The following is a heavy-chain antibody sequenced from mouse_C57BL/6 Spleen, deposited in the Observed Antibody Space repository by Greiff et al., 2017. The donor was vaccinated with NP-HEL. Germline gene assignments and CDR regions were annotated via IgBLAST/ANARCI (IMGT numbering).Heavy chain of an antibody. CDR1: GYTFTDYY. CDR3: ARPSYYGSSYWFAY. D-gene: IGHD1-1*01. CDR2: INPNNGGT. V-gene: IGHV1-26*01. Sequence: EVQLQQSGPELVKPGASVKISCKASGYTFTDYYMNWVKQSHGKSLEWIGDINPNNGGTSYNQKFKGKATLTVDKSSSTAYMELRSLTSEDSAVYYCARPSYYGSSYWFAYWGQGTLVTVSA. J-gene: IGHJ3*01.